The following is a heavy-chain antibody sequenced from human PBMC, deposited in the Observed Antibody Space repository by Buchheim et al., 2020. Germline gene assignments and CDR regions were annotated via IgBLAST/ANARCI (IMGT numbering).Heavy chain of an antibody. CDR3: AKSPRWELLDD. CDR2: IRGNGGSI. V-gene: IGHV3-23*01. D-gene: IGHD1-26*01. Sequence: EVQLLESGGGWIQPGGSLRLSCAASGFTFSVYAMTWVRQAPGKGLERVSAIRGNGGSIYYAASVKGRFTFSRDNSMNQLFFQMNSLRAEDTAMYYCAKSPRWELLDDWGQGTL. J-gene: IGHJ4*02. CDR1: GFTFSVYA.